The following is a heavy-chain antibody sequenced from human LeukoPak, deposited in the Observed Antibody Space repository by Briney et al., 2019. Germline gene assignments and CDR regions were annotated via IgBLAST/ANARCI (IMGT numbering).Heavy chain of an antibody. CDR2: MVGDGSP. CDR1: GFSFSTFA. CDR3: AKDMHYNYGRWEFDA. V-gene: IGHV3-23*01. Sequence: GGSLRLSCVGSGFSFSTFAMTWVRQAPGKGLEWFSGMVGDGSPYYADSVKGRFTISRDTSRNTVYLQMNSLRVEDTAIYYCAKDMHYNYGRWEFDAWGQGTLVTVSS. D-gene: IGHD5-24*01. J-gene: IGHJ5*02.